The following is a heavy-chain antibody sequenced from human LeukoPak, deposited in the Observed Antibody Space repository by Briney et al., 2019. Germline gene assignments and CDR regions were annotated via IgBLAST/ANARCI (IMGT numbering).Heavy chain of an antibody. CDR2: IQQDGSEK. Sequence: GGSLRLSCAASGFTFSSYWMNWVRQAPGKGLEWVANIQQDGSEKYYVDSVKGRFTISRDNARNSLYLQMNSLRAEDTAVYYCAKGTYTAYNSGCAYWGQGTLVTVSS. CDR3: AKGTYTAYNSGCAY. D-gene: IGHD5-24*01. V-gene: IGHV3-7*01. J-gene: IGHJ4*02. CDR1: GFTFSSYW.